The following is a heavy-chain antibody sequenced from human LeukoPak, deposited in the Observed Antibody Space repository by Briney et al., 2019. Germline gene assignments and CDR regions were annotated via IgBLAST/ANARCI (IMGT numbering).Heavy chain of an antibody. CDR1: GGSISPYY. CDR2: IYNSGST. J-gene: IGHJ6*02. Sequence: SSETLSLTCTVSGGSISPYYWSWIRQPAGKGLEWIGRIYNSGSTNYNPSLKSRVTMSVDTSKNQFSLKLSSVTAADTAVYYCARDEACTNGVCYNYYYGMDVWGQGTTVTVSS. V-gene: IGHV4-4*07. D-gene: IGHD2-8*01. CDR3: ARDEACTNGVCYNYYYGMDV.